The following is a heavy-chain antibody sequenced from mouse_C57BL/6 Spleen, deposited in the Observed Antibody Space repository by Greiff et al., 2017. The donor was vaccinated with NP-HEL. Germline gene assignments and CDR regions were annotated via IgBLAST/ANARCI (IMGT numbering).Heavy chain of an antibody. J-gene: IGHJ4*01. CDR1: GYTFTEYT. D-gene: IGHD2-4*01. V-gene: IGHV1-62-2*01. CDR3: DRDEDTDYDYVYAMDY. CDR2: FYPGSGSI. Sequence: VQLQQSGAELVKPGASVKLSCKASGYTFTEYTIHWVKQRSGQGLEWIGWFYPGSGSIKYNEKFKDKATLTADKSSSTVYMELSRLTSEDTAVYFGDRDEDTDYDYVYAMDYWGQGTSVTVSS.